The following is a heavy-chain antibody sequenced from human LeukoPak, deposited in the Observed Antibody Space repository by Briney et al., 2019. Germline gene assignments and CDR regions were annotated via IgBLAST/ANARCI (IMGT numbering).Heavy chain of an antibody. J-gene: IGHJ4*02. CDR2: IKQDGSEK. CDR1: GFTFSSYW. CDR3: ARDSPERGYSYGPLDNYFDY. Sequence: GGSLRLSCAASGFTFSSYWMTWVRQAPGQGLEWVANIKQDGSEKYYVDSVKGRFTISRDNAKNSLYLQMNSLRAEETAVYYGARDSPERGYSYGPLDNYFDYWGQGTLVTVSS. D-gene: IGHD5-18*01. V-gene: IGHV3-7*01.